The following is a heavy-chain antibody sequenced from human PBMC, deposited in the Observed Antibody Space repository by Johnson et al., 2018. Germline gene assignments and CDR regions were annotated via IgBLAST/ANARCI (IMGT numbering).Heavy chain of an antibody. Sequence: QVQLVQSGAEVKKPGSSVKVSCKASGGTFSSYAISWVRQAPGPGLEWMGGIIPIFGTANYAQKFQGRVTITADESTRTAYMELSSLRSEDTAVDYCAKGGVERWLRLNIWGQGTMVTVSS. CDR2: IIPIFGTA. V-gene: IGHV1-69*01. D-gene: IGHD5-24*01. J-gene: IGHJ3*02. CDR3: AKGGVERWLRLNI. CDR1: GGTFSSYA.